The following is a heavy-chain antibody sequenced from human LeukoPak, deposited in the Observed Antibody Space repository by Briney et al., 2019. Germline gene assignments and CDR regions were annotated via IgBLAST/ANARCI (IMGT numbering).Heavy chain of an antibody. Sequence: LGGSLRLSCAASGFTFSDYYMSWLRQAPGKGLEWVSYISSSGSTIYYADSVKGRFTISRDNAKNSLYLQMNCLRAEDTAVYYCARVVGSSRLDYWGQGTPVTVSS. CDR2: ISSSGSTI. D-gene: IGHD6-6*01. CDR3: ARVVGSSRLDY. V-gene: IGHV3-11*01. CDR1: GFTFSDYY. J-gene: IGHJ4*02.